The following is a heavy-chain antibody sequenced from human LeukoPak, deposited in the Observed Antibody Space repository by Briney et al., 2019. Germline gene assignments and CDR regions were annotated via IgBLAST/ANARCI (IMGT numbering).Heavy chain of an antibody. CDR1: GGSISSYY. D-gene: IGHD2-2*01. V-gene: IGHV4-4*09. Sequence: SETLSLTCTVSGGSISSYYWSWIRQPPGKGLEWIGYIYTSGSTNYNPSLKSRVTLSVDTSKSQFSLKLSSVTAADTAVYYCARHRVVPTYFDYWGQGTLVTVSS. J-gene: IGHJ4*02. CDR3: ARHRVVPTYFDY. CDR2: IYTSGST.